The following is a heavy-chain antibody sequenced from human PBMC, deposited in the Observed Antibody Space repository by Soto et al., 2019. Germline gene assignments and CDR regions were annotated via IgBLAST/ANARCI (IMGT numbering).Heavy chain of an antibody. CDR1: GYTFTNYG. CDR2: ISAYNGNT. J-gene: IGHJ4*02. D-gene: IGHD2-2*01. V-gene: IGHV1-18*01. CDR3: ARVGAYCVSTSCHDY. Sequence: QVQLVQSGAEVKKPGASVKVSCKTSGYTFTNYGISWVRQAPGQGLEWMGWISAYNGNTDYAQKRQGRDTMTTDTSTSTAYMELRSLRSDDTAVYYCARVGAYCVSTSCHDYWGQGTLVTVSS.